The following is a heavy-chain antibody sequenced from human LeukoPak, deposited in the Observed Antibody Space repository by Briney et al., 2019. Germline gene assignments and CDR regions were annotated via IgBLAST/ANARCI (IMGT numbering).Heavy chain of an antibody. CDR1: GFTFSSYA. J-gene: IGHJ4*02. Sequence: TGGSLRLSCAASGFTFSSYAMSWVRQAPGKGLEWVSAISGSGGSTYYADSVKGRFTISRDNSKNTLYLQMNSLRAEDTAVYYCAKDQGNVLLWFGELWFDYWGQGTLVTVSS. CDR3: AKDQGNVLLWFGELWFDY. V-gene: IGHV3-23*01. D-gene: IGHD3-10*01. CDR2: ISGSGGST.